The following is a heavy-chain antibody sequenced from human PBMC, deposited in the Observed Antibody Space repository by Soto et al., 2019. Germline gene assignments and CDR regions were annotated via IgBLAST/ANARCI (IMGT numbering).Heavy chain of an antibody. V-gene: IGHV1-69*14. D-gene: IGHD2-15*01. CDR2: ILPVFGTA. Sequence: QVQLVQSGAEVKKPGSSVKVSCRASGRTFSTYAMAWLRQAPGQGLEWMGGILPVFGTADYAPKFQGRVTLTADKYTNTAYMELSSLRSEDTAVYYCARGQEYGGNADAFDIWVQGTVVTVSS. J-gene: IGHJ3*02. CDR1: GRTFSTYA. CDR3: ARGQEYGGNADAFDI.